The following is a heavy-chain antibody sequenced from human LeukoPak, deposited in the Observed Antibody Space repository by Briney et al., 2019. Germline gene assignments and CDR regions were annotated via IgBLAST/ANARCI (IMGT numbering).Heavy chain of an antibody. CDR3: AREFDFWSGYYLNWFAP. V-gene: IGHV4-61*02. D-gene: IGHD3-3*01. Sequence: PSETLSLTCTASGGSISSGSYYWSWIRQPAGKGLEWIGRIYTSGSTNYNPSLKSRVTISVDTSKNQFSLKLSSVTAADTAVYYCAREFDFWSGYYLNWFAPWGQGTLVTVSS. CDR2: IYTSGST. J-gene: IGHJ5*02. CDR1: GGSISSGSYY.